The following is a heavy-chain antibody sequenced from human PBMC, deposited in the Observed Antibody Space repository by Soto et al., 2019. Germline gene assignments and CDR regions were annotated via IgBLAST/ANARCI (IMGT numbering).Heavy chain of an antibody. Sequence: ASVKVSCKASGYTFTSYYMHWVRQAPGQGLEWMGIINPSGGSTSYAQKFQGRVTMTRDTSTSTVYMELSSLRSEDTAVYYCARIREDYDSSGYYGYVAIDIWGQGTMVTVS. CDR2: INPSGGST. D-gene: IGHD3-22*01. V-gene: IGHV1-46*01. CDR1: GYTFTSYY. CDR3: ARIREDYDSSGYYGYVAIDI. J-gene: IGHJ3*02.